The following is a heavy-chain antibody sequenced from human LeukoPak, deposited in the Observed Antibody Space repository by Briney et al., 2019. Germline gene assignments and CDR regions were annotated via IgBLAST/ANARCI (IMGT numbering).Heavy chain of an antibody. CDR3: AKDPYQLLRPGYFDY. J-gene: IGHJ4*02. CDR2: IRYDGSNK. Sequence: GGSLRLSCAASGFTFSSYGMHWVRQAPGKGLEWVAFIRYDGSNKYYADSVKGRFTISRDNSKNTLYLQMNSLRAEDTAVYYCAKDPYQLLRPGYFDYWGQGTLVTVSS. CDR1: GFTFSSYG. D-gene: IGHD2-2*01. V-gene: IGHV3-30*02.